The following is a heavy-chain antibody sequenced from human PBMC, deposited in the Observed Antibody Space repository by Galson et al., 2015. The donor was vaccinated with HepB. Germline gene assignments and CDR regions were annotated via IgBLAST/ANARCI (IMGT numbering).Heavy chain of an antibody. CDR1: GFTFSNAW. J-gene: IGHJ6*02. V-gene: IGHV3-15*07. CDR2: IKSKTDGGTT. Sequence: SLRLSCAASGFTFSNAWMNWVRQAPGKGLEWVGRIKSKTDGGTTDYAAPVKGRFTISRDDSKNTLYLQMNSLKTEDTAVYYCTTDLPTTGFHYYYYGMDVWGQGTTVTVSS. CDR3: TTDLPTTGFHYYYYGMDV. D-gene: IGHD4-17*01.